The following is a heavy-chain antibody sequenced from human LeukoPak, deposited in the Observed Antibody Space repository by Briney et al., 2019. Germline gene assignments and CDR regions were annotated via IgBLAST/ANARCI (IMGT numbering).Heavy chain of an antibody. V-gene: IGHV3-7*01. J-gene: IGHJ4*02. D-gene: IGHD6-13*01. CDR3: ARDWAIAAAGTPDY. CDR2: IKQDGSET. Sequence: PGGSLRLSCAASGFAFSSYWMSWVRQAPGKGLEWVANIKQDGSETYYVDSVKGRFTISRDNAQNSLYLQMNSLGAEDTAVYYCARDWAIAAAGTPDYWGQGTLVTVSS. CDR1: GFAFSSYW.